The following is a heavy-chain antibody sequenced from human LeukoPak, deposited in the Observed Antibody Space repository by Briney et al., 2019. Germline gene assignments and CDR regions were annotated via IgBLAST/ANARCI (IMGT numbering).Heavy chain of an antibody. Sequence: GGSLRLSCAASGFTFSSYWMSWVRRAPGKGLEWVANIKQDGSEKYYVDSVKGRFTISRDNAKNSLYLQMNSLRAEDTAVYYCARDGYCSSTSCPTYYYYGMDVWGQGTTVTVSS. V-gene: IGHV3-7*03. CDR3: ARDGYCSSTSCPTYYYYGMDV. CDR2: IKQDGSEK. J-gene: IGHJ6*02. D-gene: IGHD2-2*03. CDR1: GFTFSSYW.